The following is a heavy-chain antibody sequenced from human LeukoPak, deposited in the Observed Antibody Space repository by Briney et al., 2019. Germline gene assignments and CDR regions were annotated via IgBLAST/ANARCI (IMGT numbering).Heavy chain of an antibody. D-gene: IGHD6-19*01. V-gene: IGHV4-59*08. Sequence: PSKILSFTCTVSAGSLIIFYWCWIRPPPRKLLWRLGYFYYSGSTNYNPSLKSRVTISVDTSKNQFSLKLSSVTAADTAVYYCARYGMPYSSGWYLNQLYWYFDLWGRGTLVTVSS. CDR1: AGSLIIFY. CDR3: ARYGMPYSSGWYLNQLYWYFDL. J-gene: IGHJ2*01. CDR2: FYYSGST.